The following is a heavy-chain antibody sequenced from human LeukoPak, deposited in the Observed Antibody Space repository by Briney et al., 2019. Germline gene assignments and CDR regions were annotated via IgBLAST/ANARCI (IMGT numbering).Heavy chain of an antibody. CDR2: ISGSGSTI. J-gene: IGHJ6*03. CDR1: GFTFSSYE. CDR3: ARVAWRYSCYDLYHYLYLMDG. D-gene: IGHD5-12*01. Sequence: GGSLRLSCAASGFTFSSYEMNWVRQAPGKGLEWISYISGSGSTIYYADSVKGRFTISRDNARSSLYLQLNSLRAEDTAVYYCARVAWRYSCYDLYHYLYLMDGLGKGTQVTGSS. V-gene: IGHV3-48*03.